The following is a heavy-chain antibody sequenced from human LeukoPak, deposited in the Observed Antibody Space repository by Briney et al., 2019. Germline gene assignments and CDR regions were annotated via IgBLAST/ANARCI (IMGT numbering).Heavy chain of an antibody. CDR3: LRQKFSSSYSYYYYDMDV. J-gene: IGHJ6*03. Sequence: SETLSLTCIVSGGSLKSSTNYWGWIRQPPGKGLEWIGSVYYSGSTYYNPSLKSRVTISVDTSKKQFSLKLSYVTAADTAAYFYLRQKFSSSYSYYYYDMDVWGKGTTVTAS. CDR2: VYYSGST. D-gene: IGHD3-16*01. CDR1: GGSLKSSTNY. V-gene: IGHV4-39*01.